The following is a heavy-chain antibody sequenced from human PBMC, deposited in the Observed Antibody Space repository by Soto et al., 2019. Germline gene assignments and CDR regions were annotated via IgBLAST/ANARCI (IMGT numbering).Heavy chain of an antibody. CDR1: GYTFTSYY. J-gene: IGHJ4*02. Sequence: ASVKVSCKASGYTFTSYYMHWVRQAPGQGLEWMGIINPSGGSTSYAQKFQGRVSMTRDTSTSTVYMELSSLRSEDTAVYYGARGEDVTIFGVAIPYCDYWGQGTLVTVPS. D-gene: IGHD3-3*01. CDR2: INPSGGST. CDR3: ARGEDVTIFGVAIPYCDY. V-gene: IGHV1-46*01.